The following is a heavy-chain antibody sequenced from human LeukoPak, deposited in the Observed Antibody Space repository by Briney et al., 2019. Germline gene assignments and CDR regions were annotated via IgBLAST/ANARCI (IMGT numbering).Heavy chain of an antibody. CDR3: ARTIYYYYYMDV. CDR2: ISSNGGSP. D-gene: IGHD3-3*01. Sequence: GGSLRLSCAASGCTFSSYAMSWVRQAPGKGLEWVSVISSNGGSPYYADSVKGRFTTSRDNSMNTLYLQMNSLRAEDTAAYYCARTIYYYYYMDVWGKGTTVTVSS. J-gene: IGHJ6*03. V-gene: IGHV3-23*01. CDR1: GCTFSSYA.